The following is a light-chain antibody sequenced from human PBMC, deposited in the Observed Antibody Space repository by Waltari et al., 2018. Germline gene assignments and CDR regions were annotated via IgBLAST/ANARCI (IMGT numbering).Light chain of an antibody. CDR1: QTVGSN. Sequence: EIVMTQSPATLSVSSGERATISCRASQTVGSNLAWYQQKPGQAPRLLIYSASTRDTGIPPRFSGRGSGTEFTLTISSLQSEDFAVYYCQQYNDWPQTFGQGPRWKSN. J-gene: IGKJ1*01. V-gene: IGKV3-15*01. CDR3: QQYNDWPQT. CDR2: SAS.